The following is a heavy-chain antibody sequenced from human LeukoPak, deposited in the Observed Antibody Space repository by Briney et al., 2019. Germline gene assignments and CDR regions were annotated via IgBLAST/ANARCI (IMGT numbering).Heavy chain of an antibody. V-gene: IGHV4-59*12. CDR1: GGSISSYY. CDR2: IYYSGST. J-gene: IGHJ4*02. Sequence: SETLSLTCTVSGGSISSYYWSWIRQPPGKGLEWIGYIYYSGSTNYNPSLKSRVTMSVDTSKNQFSLKLSSVTVADTAVYYCARYIPARPGFDYWGQGTLVTVSS. CDR3: ARYIPARPGFDY. D-gene: IGHD6-6*01.